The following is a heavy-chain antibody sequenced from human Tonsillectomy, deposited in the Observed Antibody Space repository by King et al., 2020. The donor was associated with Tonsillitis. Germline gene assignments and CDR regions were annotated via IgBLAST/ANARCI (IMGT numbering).Heavy chain of an antibody. Sequence: VQLVESGGGLVQPGESLRLSCAASGFTFSSYAMSWVRQAPGKGLEWVSVIYSGGSRTLYADSVKGRFTISRDNSENPLYLQMNSLRADDTAVYYCATGGLNHHLTPIDYWGQGTLVTVSS. CDR1: GFTFSSYA. CDR3: ATGGLNHHLTPIDY. D-gene: IGHD1-14*01. J-gene: IGHJ4*02. CDR2: IYSGGSRT. V-gene: IGHV3-23*03.